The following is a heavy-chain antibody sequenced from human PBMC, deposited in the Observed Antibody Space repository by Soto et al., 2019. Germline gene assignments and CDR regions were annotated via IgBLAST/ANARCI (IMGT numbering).Heavy chain of an antibody. Sequence: GGSLRLSCAASGFIFSDYGMHWVRQAPGKGLEWVASISHEGRIEYYADSVRGRFTISKDNSKNTVYLQMNSLRGEDTAVYFCAKWGYYEGMDVWGQGTTVTVSS. D-gene: IGHD3-16*01. CDR2: ISHEGRIE. CDR1: GFIFSDYG. CDR3: AKWGYYEGMDV. J-gene: IGHJ6*02. V-gene: IGHV3-30*18.